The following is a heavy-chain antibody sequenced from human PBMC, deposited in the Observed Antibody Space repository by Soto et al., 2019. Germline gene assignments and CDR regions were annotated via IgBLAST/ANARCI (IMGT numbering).Heavy chain of an antibody. V-gene: IGHV1-18*01. CDR1: GYTFIRYA. CDR2: ISGYSADT. Sequence: ASVKASCMASGYTFIRYAITWVRQAPGQGLEWMGWISGYSADTKKAQKFQDRVTMTKDTSTSTAYMELRSLRSDDTAVYYCAREGETRPSIAWGIIIVHPDHWGQ. J-gene: IGHJ5*02. D-gene: IGHD3-10*01. CDR3: AREGETRPSIAWGIIIVHPDH.